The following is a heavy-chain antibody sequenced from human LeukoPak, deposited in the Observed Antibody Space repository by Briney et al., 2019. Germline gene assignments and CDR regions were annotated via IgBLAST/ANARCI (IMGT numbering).Heavy chain of an antibody. CDR1: GYTFTGYY. J-gene: IGHJ3*02. CDR3: ARLRSYPDAFDI. Sequence: ASVKVSCKASGYTFTGYYMHWVRQAPGQGLEWMGWINPNSGGTNYAQKFQGRVTMTRDTSISTAYMELRSLRSDDTAVYYCARLRSYPDAFDIWGQGTMVTVSS. D-gene: IGHD1-26*01. CDR2: INPNSGGT. V-gene: IGHV1-2*02.